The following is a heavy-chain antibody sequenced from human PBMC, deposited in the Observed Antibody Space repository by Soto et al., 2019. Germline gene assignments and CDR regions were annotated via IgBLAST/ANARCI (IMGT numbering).Heavy chain of an antibody. Sequence: GGSLRLSCAASGFTFSSYSMNWVRQAPGKGLEWVSYISSSSSTIYYADSVKGRFTISRDNAKNSLYLQMNSLRDEDTAVYYCARVSGSYFDYYYYGMDVWGQGTTVTVSS. CDR2: ISSSSSTI. J-gene: IGHJ6*02. CDR3: ARVSGSYFDYYYYGMDV. V-gene: IGHV3-48*02. D-gene: IGHD1-26*01. CDR1: GFTFSSYS.